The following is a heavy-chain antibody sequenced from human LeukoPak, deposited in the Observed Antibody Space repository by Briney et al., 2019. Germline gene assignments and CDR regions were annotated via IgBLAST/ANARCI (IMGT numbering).Heavy chain of an antibody. CDR2: ISGSGGST. CDR1: GFTFSSYG. V-gene: IGHV3-23*01. Sequence: GGSLRLSCAASGFTFSSYGMHWVRQAPGKGLEWVSAISGSGGSTYYADSVKGRFTISRDNSKNTMYVQMNSLRAEDTAVYYCAKVTAVAAHYYFDYWGQETLVTVSS. D-gene: IGHD6-19*01. CDR3: AKVTAVAAHYYFDY. J-gene: IGHJ4*02.